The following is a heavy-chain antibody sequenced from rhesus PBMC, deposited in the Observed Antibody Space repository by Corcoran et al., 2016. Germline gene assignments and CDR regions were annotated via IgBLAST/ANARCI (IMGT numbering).Heavy chain of an antibody. V-gene: IGHV4-76*01. J-gene: IGHJ6*01. CDR1: GGSISGGYD. CDR2: IYGSSGST. Sequence: QVQLQESGPGVVKPSETLSLTCAVSGGSISGGYDWSWIRQPPGKGLEWIGYIYGSSGSTNYNPSLKNRVTISKDASKNECSLKLSSVTAADTAVYYCGSGSWNGVLDSWGQGVVVTVSS. D-gene: IGHD6-25*01. CDR3: GSGSWNGVLDS.